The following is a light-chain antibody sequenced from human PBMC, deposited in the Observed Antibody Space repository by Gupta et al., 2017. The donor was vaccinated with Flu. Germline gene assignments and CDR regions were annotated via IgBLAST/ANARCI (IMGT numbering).Light chain of an antibody. J-gene: IGLJ1*01. V-gene: IGLV4-69*01. Sequence: VKLTCTLSSGHSSYAIAWHQQQPEKGPRYLMKLNSDGSHSKGDGIPDRFSGSSSGAERYLTISSLQSEDEADYYCQTWGTGIGVFGTGTKVTVL. CDR1: SGHSSYA. CDR2: LNSDGSH. CDR3: QTWGTGIGV.